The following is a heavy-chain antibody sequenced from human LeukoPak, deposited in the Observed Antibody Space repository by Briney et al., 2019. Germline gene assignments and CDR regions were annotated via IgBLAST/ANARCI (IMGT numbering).Heavy chain of an antibody. CDR1: GFTLSSYG. J-gene: IGHJ4*02. CDR2: IWYDGSNK. V-gene: IGHV3-33*01. D-gene: IGHD3-3*01. CDR3: ARDRSYDFWSGYSTPDY. Sequence: GGSLRLSCAASGFTLSSYGMHWVRQAPGEGLEWVAVIWYDGSNKYYADSVKGRFTISRDNSKNTLDLQMNSLRAEDTAVYYCARDRSYDFWSGYSTPDYWGQGTLVTVSS.